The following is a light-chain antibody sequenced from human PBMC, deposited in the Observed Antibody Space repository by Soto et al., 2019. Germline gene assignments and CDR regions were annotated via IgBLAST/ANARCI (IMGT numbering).Light chain of an antibody. CDR2: GAS. Sequence: EIVMTQSPATLSVSPGERATLSCRASQSVGSNLAWYQPKPGQAPRLLIYGASTRATGIPARFSGSGSGTEFTLTNNSLQSEDFAIYFCQQYNNWPPDRTFGQGTKVEIK. J-gene: IGKJ1*01. CDR1: QSVGSN. V-gene: IGKV3-15*01. CDR3: QQYNNWPPDRT.